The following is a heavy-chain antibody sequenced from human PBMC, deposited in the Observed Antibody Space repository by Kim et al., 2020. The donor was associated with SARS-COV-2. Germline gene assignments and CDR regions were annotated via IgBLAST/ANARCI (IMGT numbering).Heavy chain of an antibody. D-gene: IGHD2-8*01. CDR2: IYYSGST. Sequence: SETLSLTCTVSGGSISSGGYYWSWIRQHPGKGLEWIGYIYYSGSTYYNPSLKSRVTISVDTSKNQFSLKLSSVTAADTAVYYCARGAAMVYGFNAFDIWGQGTMVTVSS. CDR3: ARGAAMVYGFNAFDI. V-gene: IGHV4-31*03. J-gene: IGHJ3*02. CDR1: GGSISSGGYY.